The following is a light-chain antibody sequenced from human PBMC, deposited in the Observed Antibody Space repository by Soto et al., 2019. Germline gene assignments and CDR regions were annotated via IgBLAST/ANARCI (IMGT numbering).Light chain of an antibody. V-gene: IGLV3-21*02. Sequence: SYELTQPPSVSVAPGQTANITCGGSSIGTKSVHWYQQKPGQAPVLVVYDDSDRPSGIPDRFSGSNSGNPATLTISRVEAGDEADYYCQAWDTSIDVVLLGGGTQLTVL. J-gene: IGLJ2*01. CDR3: QAWDTSIDVVL. CDR1: SIGTKS. CDR2: DDS.